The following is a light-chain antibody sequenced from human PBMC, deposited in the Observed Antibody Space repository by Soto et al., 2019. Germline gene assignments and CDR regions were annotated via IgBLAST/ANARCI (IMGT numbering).Light chain of an antibody. V-gene: IGLV6-57*02. CDR2: EDD. J-gene: IGLJ2*01. CDR3: QSSDIRNVV. CDR1: GGSIASNY. Sequence: NFMLTQPHSVSDAPGKTVPISCTGSGGSIASNYVQWFQQRPGSAPTTVIYEDDQRPSGVPDRFSGSIDSSSNSASLTISGLKTDYEAYYYCQSSDIRNVVFGGGTQLTVL.